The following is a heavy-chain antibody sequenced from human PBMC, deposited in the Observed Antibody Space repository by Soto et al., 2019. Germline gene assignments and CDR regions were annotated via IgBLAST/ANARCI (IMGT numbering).Heavy chain of an antibody. CDR1: GGSISSYY. CDR3: ARSTIAPHLFMYPFHS. Sequence: SETLSLTCTVSGGSISSYYWSWIRQPPGKGLEWIGYIYYSGSTNYNPSLKSRVTISVDTSKNQLSLELNSVTAADTAVYYCARSTIAPHLFMYPFHSWGQGTLVTVS. D-gene: IGHD6-6*01. J-gene: IGHJ5*01. V-gene: IGHV4-59*08. CDR2: IYYSGST.